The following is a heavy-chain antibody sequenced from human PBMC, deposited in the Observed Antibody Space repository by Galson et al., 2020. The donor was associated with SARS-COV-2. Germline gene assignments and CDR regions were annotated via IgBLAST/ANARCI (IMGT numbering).Heavy chain of an antibody. Sequence: GESLKISCAASGFTFGDSGMNWVRQIPGKGLEWVSGIIWNGGSTGYADSVKGRFTISRDNANNSLYLQMNSLRADDTALYYCTRGAFPFGMDVWGQGTIVTVSS. V-gene: IGHV3-20*04. CDR2: IIWNGGST. CDR3: TRGAFPFGMDV. J-gene: IGHJ6*02. CDR1: GFTFGDSG.